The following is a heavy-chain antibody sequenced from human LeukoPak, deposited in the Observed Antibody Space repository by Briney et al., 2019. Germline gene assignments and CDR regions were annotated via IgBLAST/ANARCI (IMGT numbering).Heavy chain of an antibody. CDR3: AVYSNLDPFDY. CDR2: IIPILGIA. D-gene: IGHD4-11*01. Sequence: ASVKVSCKASGGTFSNYTISWVRQAPGQGLEWMGRIIPILGIANYAQKFQGRVTITADKSTSTAYMELSSLRSEDTAVYYCAVYSNLDPFDYWGQGTLVTVSS. J-gene: IGHJ4*02. V-gene: IGHV1-69*02. CDR1: GGTFSNYT.